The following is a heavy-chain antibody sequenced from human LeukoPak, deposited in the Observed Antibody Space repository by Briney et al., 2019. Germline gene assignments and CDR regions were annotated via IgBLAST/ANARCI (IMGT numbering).Heavy chain of an antibody. CDR3: AREGSDSSGWTEKYNWFDP. D-gene: IGHD6-19*01. CDR1: GYTFTGYY. J-gene: IGHJ5*02. CDR2: INPNSGGT. V-gene: IGHV1-2*02. Sequence: GASVKVSCKASGYTFTGYYMHWVRQAPGQGLEWMGWINPNSGGTNYAQKFQGRVTMTRDTSISTAYMELSRLRSDDTAVYYCAREGSDSSGWTEKYNWFDPWGQGTLVTVSS.